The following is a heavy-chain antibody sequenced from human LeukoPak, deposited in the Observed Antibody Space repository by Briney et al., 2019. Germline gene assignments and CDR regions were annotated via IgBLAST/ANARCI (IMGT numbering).Heavy chain of an antibody. D-gene: IGHD6-19*01. J-gene: IGHJ6*03. Sequence: PSETLSLTCTVSGGSISSYYWSWIRQPPGKGLEWIAYIYYSGSTNYNPSLKSRVTMSVDTSKNQFSLKLSSVTAADTAVYYCVRHARERIAVAGDYYYYHMDVWGRGTTVTVSS. CDR3: VRHARERIAVAGDYYYYHMDV. CDR1: GGSISSYY. CDR2: IYYSGST. V-gene: IGHV4-59*08.